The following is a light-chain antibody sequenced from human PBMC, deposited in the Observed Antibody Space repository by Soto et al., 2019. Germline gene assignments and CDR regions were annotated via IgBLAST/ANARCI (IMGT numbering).Light chain of an antibody. CDR1: SSDVGDYNY. CDR3: SSFTGSSTSYV. Sequence: QSVLTQPASVSGSPGQSITISCSGTSSDVGDYNYVSWYQQHPGKAPKLMIYDVSNRPSGVSSRFSGSKSGNTASLTISGLQAEDEADYYCSSFTGSSTSYVFGTGTKVTVL. CDR2: DVS. J-gene: IGLJ1*01. V-gene: IGLV2-14*01.